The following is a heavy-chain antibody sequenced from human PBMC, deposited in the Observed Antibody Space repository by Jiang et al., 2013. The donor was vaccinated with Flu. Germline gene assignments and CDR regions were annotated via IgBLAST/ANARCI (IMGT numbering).Heavy chain of an antibody. V-gene: IGHV4-4*02. CDR2: LSYGGT. D-gene: IGHD5-18*01. CDR1: SISSDNW. J-gene: IGHJ4*02. CDR3: ARVNTYGHFDY. Sequence: SISSDNWWSWVRGPPGKGAGVGWGNLSYGGTNYNVSLKSRVTISLDKSKNQLSLNLSSVTAADTALYYCARVNTYGHFDYWGQGTLVTVSS.